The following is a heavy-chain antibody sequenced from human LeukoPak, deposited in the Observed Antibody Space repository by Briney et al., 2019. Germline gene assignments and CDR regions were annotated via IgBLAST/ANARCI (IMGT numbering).Heavy chain of an antibody. CDR1: GFTFSRYG. J-gene: IGHJ4*02. CDR2: IGYDGSNR. Sequence: GGSLRLSCAVSGFTFSRYGMHWVRQAPGKGLEWGAVIGYDGSNRQYADSVKGRFTISRDNSKNTLYLQMNSLRVEDTAVYYCARDFGFSPSSGYSFDYWGQGTLVTVSS. D-gene: IGHD3-22*01. V-gene: IGHV3-33*01. CDR3: ARDFGFSPSSGYSFDY.